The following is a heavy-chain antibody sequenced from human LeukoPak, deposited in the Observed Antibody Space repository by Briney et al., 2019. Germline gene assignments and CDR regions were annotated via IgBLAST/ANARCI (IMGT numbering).Heavy chain of an antibody. J-gene: IGHJ4*02. V-gene: IGHV3-33*06. D-gene: IGHD3-9*01. Sequence: GGSLRLSCAASGFTFSSYGMHWVRQAPGKGLEWVAVIWYDGSNKYYADSLKGRFTISRDNSKNTLYLQMNSLRAEDTAVYYCAKGNSGSLRYFDWLFRYWGQGTLVTVSS. CDR2: IWYDGSNK. CDR3: AKGNSGSLRYFDWLFRY. CDR1: GFTFSSYG.